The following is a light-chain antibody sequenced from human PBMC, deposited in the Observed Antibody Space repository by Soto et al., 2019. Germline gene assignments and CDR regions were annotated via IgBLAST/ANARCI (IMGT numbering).Light chain of an antibody. J-gene: IGLJ2*01. CDR3: QVWDSSSDVV. V-gene: IGLV3-21*02. CDR1: NIGSKS. Sequence: SYELTQPPSVSVAPGQTARITCGGNNIGSKSVHWYQQKPGQAHVLVVYDDSDRPSGTTERFSGSNSGNTATLTISRVEAGDEADYYCQVWDSSSDVVFGGGTKLTVL. CDR2: DDS.